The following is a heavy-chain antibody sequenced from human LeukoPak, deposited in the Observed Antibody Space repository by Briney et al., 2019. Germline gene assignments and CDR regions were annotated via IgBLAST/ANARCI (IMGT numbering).Heavy chain of an antibody. CDR1: GFTFSDYY. D-gene: IGHD1-26*01. Sequence: GGSLRLSCAASGFTFSDYYMSWIRQAPGKGLEWVSYISSSGSTIYYADSVKGRFTISRDNSKNTLYLQMNSLRAEDTAVYYCARDGLLGYFDYWGQGTLVTVSS. J-gene: IGHJ4*02. CDR3: ARDGLLGYFDY. V-gene: IGHV3-11*04. CDR2: ISSSGSTI.